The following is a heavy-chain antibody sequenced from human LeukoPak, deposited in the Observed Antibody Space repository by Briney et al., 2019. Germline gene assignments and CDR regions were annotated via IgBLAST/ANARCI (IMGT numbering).Heavy chain of an antibody. CDR1: GGTFSSYA. V-gene: IGHV1-3*01. CDR3: ARGSMVGDSFDY. J-gene: IGHJ4*02. D-gene: IGHD3-10*01. CDR2: INAGNGNT. Sequence: ASVKVSCKASGGTFSSYAMQWVRQAPGQRLEWMGWINAGNGNTKYSQKFQGSVTITRDTSASTAYMELSSLRSEDTAVYYCARGSMVGDSFDYWGQGALLTVSS.